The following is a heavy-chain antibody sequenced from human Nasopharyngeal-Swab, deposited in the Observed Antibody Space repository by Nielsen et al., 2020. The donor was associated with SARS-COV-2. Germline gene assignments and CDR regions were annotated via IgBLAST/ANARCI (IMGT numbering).Heavy chain of an antibody. V-gene: IGHV1-18*01. D-gene: IGHD2-15*01. Sequence: ASVKVSCKASGLNFRSFGFTWVRQAPGQGLEFLGWISGYNGNTQDARDFLRRVTLTTDTSTRTVYLELRSLTSDDTAVYYCAGDLFGTPPVAALDLWGQGTLVTVSS. CDR1: GLNFRSFG. CDR2: ISGYNGNT. J-gene: IGHJ4*02. CDR3: AGDLFGTPPVAALDL.